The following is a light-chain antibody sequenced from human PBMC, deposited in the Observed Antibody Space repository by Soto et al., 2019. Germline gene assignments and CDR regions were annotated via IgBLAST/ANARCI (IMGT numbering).Light chain of an antibody. CDR2: GAS. J-gene: IGKJ1*01. CDR1: QTVTRNY. Sequence: VLTLSTGALSFSTGERATRSCRASQTVTRNYLAWYQQKPGQAPRLLIYGASTRATGIPARFSGSGSGTDFTLTISDVEPEDFAVYYCHQRPSWPRTFCQGTKLDI. CDR3: HQRPSWPRT. V-gene: IGKV3-11*01.